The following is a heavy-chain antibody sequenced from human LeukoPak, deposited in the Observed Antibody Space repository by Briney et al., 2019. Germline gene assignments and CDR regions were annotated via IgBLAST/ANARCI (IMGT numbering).Heavy chain of an antibody. J-gene: IGHJ4*02. CDR3: ASFRYSGYDIDY. CDR1: GFTFSSYE. D-gene: IGHD5-12*01. Sequence: PGGSLRLSCAASGFTFSSYEMNWVRQAPGKGLEWVSSISSSSSYIYYADSVKGRFTISRDNAKNSLYLQMNSLRAEDTAVYYCASFRYSGYDIDYWGQGTLVTVSS. CDR2: ISSSSSYI. V-gene: IGHV3-21*01.